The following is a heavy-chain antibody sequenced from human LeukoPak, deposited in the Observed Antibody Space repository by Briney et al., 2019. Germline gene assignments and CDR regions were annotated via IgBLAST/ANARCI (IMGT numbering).Heavy chain of an antibody. V-gene: IGHV4-4*07. CDR3: ARDLGGNAFDI. CDR1: GGSISSYY. J-gene: IGHJ3*02. CDR2: MYTSGST. Sequence: SETLSLNCTVSGGSISSYYWSWIRRPAGKGLELIGRMYTSGSTNYNPSLKSRVTMSVDTSKKQFSLNLSSVTAADTAVYYCARDLGGNAFDIWGQGTMVTVSS.